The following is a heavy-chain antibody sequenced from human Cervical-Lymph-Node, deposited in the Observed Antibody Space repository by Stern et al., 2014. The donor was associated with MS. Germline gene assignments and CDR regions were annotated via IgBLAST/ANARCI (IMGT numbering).Heavy chain of an antibody. J-gene: IGHJ2*01. D-gene: IGHD2/OR15-2a*01. V-gene: IGHV4-4*02. CDR2: IYHSGAF. Sequence: QVQLQESGPGLVKPSGTLSLTCAVSGGSVSSTNWWSWVRQSPGKGLEWIGNIYHSGAFNSRPSLRSRFSIPLRNPRTHLPLHLTSGTAADTAVYYCARERQQYCNSEGCSYWYFDLWGRGTLVTVSS. CDR3: ARERQQYCNSEGCSYWYFDL. CDR1: GGSVSSTNW.